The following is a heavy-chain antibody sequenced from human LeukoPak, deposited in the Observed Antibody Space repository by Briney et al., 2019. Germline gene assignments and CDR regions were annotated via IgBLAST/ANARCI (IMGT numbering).Heavy chain of an antibody. J-gene: IGHJ6*03. V-gene: IGHV1-69*06. D-gene: IGHD2/OR15-2a*01. CDR1: GGIFSSYA. CDR2: IIPIFGTA. CDR3: ARDPGYFGYYYYMDV. Sequence: ASVKVSCKASGGIFSSYAISWVRQAPGQGLEWMGGIIPIFGTANYAQKFQGRVTITADKSTSTAYLELSSLRSEDTAMYYCARDPGYFGYYYYMDVWGKGTTVTVSS.